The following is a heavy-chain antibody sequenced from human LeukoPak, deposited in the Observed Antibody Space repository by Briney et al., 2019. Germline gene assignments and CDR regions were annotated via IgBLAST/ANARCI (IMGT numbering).Heavy chain of an antibody. D-gene: IGHD2-15*01. CDR2: IIPIFGTA. CDR1: GYTFTSYG. V-gene: IGHV1-69*05. CDR3: ASVYCSGGSCYSFWFDP. J-gene: IGHJ5*02. Sequence: GASVKVSCKASGYTFTSYGISWVRQAPGQGLEWMGGIIPIFGTANYAQKFQGRVTITTDESTSTAYMELSSLRSEDTAVYYCASVYCSGGSCYSFWFDPWGQGTLVTVSS.